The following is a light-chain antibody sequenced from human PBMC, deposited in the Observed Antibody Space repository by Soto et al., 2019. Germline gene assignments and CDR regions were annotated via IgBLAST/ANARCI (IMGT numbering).Light chain of an antibody. J-gene: IGLJ3*02. CDR2: EVS. V-gene: IGLV2-8*01. CDR3: SSTAGNNNLV. CDR1: SSDVGGHNY. Sequence: QSVLTQSPSASGSPGQSVTISCTGTSSDVGGHNYVSWYQHHPGKAPKLIIYEVSKRPSGVPDLFSGSKSGNTASLTVSGLQAEDEAVYYCSSTAGNNNLVFGAGTKVTVL.